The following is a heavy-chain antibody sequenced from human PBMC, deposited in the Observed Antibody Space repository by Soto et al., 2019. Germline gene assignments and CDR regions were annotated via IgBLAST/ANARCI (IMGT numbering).Heavy chain of an antibody. CDR3: ARGDYDFWSGYSARYYYYGMDG. V-gene: IGHV4-30-2*01. D-gene: IGHD3-3*01. CDR2: IYHSGST. J-gene: IGHJ6*02. CDR1: GGSISSGGYS. Sequence: QLQLQESGSGLVKPSQTLSLTCAVSGGSISSGGYSWSWIRQPPGKGLEWIGYIYHSGSTYYNPSLKSRVTISVDRSQNQFSLKLSSVTAADTAVYYCARGDYDFWSGYSARYYYYGMDGWGQGTTVTGSS.